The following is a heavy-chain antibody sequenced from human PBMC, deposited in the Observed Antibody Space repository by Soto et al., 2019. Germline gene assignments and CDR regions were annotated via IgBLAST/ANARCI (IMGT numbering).Heavy chain of an antibody. CDR1: GGSISSYY. CDR3: ARDPQWSVAGTGGYYFDY. V-gene: IGHV4-59*01. D-gene: IGHD6-19*01. Sequence: PSETLSLTCTVSGGSISSYYWSWIRQPPGKGLEWIGYIYYSVSTNYNPSLKSRVTISVDTSKNQFSLKLSSVTAADTAVYYCARDPQWSVAGTGGYYFDYWGQGTLVTVSS. J-gene: IGHJ4*02. CDR2: IYYSVST.